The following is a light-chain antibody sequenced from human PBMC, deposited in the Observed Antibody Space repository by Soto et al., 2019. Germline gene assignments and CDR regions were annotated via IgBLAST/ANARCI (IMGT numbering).Light chain of an antibody. V-gene: IGLV2-23*02. CDR1: SSDVGSYNL. CDR2: EVS. Sequence: QSVLTQPASVSGSPGQSITISCTGTSSDVGSYNLVSWYQQHPGKAPKLMIYEVSKRPSGVSKRFSGSKAGNTASLTISGRQAEDEADYYCCSYAGSRKVFGGGTKLTVL. J-gene: IGLJ2*01. CDR3: CSYAGSRKV.